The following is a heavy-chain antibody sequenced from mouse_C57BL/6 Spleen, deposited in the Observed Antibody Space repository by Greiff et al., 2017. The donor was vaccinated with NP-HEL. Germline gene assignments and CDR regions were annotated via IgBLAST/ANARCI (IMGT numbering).Heavy chain of an antibody. CDR3: ARNGNSFAY. Sequence: QVQLQQSGPELVKPGASVKISCKASGYAFSRSWMNWVKQRPGKGLEWIGRIYPGDGDTNYNGKFKGKATLTADKSSSTAYMQLSSLTSEDSAVYFCARNGNSFAYWGQGTLVTVSA. CDR2: IYPGDGDT. V-gene: IGHV1-82*01. CDR1: GYAFSRSW. J-gene: IGHJ3*01. D-gene: IGHD2-1*01.